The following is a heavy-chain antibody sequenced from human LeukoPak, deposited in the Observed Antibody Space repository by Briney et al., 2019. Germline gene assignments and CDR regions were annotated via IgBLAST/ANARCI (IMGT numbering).Heavy chain of an antibody. CDR2: INWDGGST. J-gene: IGHJ3*02. V-gene: IGHV3-20*04. D-gene: IGHD3-10*01. CDR3: ARILLWFGETSDAFDI. CDR1: GFTFDDYG. Sequence: GGSLRLSCAASGFTFDDYGMSWVRQAPGKGLEWVSGINWDGGSTGYADSVKGRFTISRDNAKNSLYLQMNSLRAEDTALYYCARILLWFGETSDAFDIWGQGTMVTVSS.